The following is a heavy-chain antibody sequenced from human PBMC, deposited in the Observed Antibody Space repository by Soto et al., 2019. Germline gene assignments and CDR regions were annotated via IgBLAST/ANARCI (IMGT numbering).Heavy chain of an antibody. D-gene: IGHD6-19*01. Sequence: SGPTLVNPTETLTLTCTVSGFSLSNARMGVSWIRQPPGKALEWLAHIFSNDEKSYSTSLKSRLTISKDTSKSQVVLTMTNMDPVDTATYYCALIFRVAGRLWFHPCGQGTLLTVSS. CDR2: IFSNDEK. J-gene: IGHJ5*02. CDR3: ALIFRVAGRLWFHP. CDR1: GFSLSNARMG. V-gene: IGHV2-26*01.